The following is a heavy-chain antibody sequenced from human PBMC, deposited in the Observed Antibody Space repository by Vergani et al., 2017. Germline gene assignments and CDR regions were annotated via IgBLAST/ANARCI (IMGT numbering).Heavy chain of an antibody. V-gene: IGHV3-30-3*01. CDR2: ISFDGTNE. J-gene: IGHJ4*02. Sequence: QVQLVESGGGVVQPGTSLRLSCVVSGFALNRHAMYWVRQAPGKGLEWVVGISFDGTNEYYPDLVKGRFTISRDIAMNTLYLQVRSLRLEDTGVYHCVRDRGLCAGGRCYTEAWDYWGQGTPVTVSS. CDR1: GFALNRHA. CDR3: VRDRGLCAGGRCYTEAWDY. D-gene: IGHD2-2*02.